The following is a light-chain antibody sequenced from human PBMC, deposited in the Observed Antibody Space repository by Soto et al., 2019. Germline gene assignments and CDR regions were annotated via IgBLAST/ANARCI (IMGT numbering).Light chain of an antibody. Sequence: EIVLTQSPGTLSLSPWERATLSCRASQSVSSSYLAWYQQKPGQAPRLLIYGASKRASGFPARFSGSGSGTDFTLTIRGLEPEDDAVYYCQQYGSSPITFGQGTRLEIK. CDR3: QQYGSSPIT. J-gene: IGKJ5*01. CDR2: GAS. V-gene: IGKV3-20*01. CDR1: QSVSSSY.